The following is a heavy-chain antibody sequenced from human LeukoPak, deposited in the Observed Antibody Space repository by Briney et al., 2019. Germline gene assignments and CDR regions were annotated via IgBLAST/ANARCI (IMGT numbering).Heavy chain of an antibody. D-gene: IGHD1-26*01. V-gene: IGHV4-34*01. Sequence: SETLSLTCAVYGGSFSGYYWSRIRQPPGKGLEWIGEINHSGSTNYNPSLKSRVTISVDTSKNQFSLKLSSVTAADTAVYYCARGVPTSGSYYYYYYYMDVWGKGTTVTVSS. CDR2: INHSGST. CDR3: ARGVPTSGSYYYYYYYMDV. CDR1: GGSFSGYY. J-gene: IGHJ6*03.